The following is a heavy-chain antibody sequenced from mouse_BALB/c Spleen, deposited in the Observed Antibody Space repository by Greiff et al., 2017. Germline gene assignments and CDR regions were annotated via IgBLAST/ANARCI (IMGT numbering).Heavy chain of an antibody. J-gene: IGHJ4*01. CDR1: GFTFSSYG. CDR2: INSNGGST. CDR3: ARGGDYEEMDY. D-gene: IGHD1-1*01. V-gene: IGHV5-6-3*01. Sequence: EVKLVESGGGLVQPGGSLKLSCAASGFTFSSYGMSWVRQTPDKRLELVATINSNGGSTYYPDSVKGRFTISRDNAKNTLYLQMSSLKSEDTAMYYCARGGDYEEMDYWGQGTSVTVSS.